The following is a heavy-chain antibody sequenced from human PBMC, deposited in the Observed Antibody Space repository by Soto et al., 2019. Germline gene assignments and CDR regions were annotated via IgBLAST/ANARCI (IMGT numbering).Heavy chain of an antibody. CDR3: AREGLTGTIGLYYYYALDV. CDR2: IYYSGST. D-gene: IGHD1-7*01. J-gene: IGHJ6*02. Sequence: SETLSLTCTVSGGSISNYYWNWIRQPPGKGLEWIGYIYYSGSTNYNPSLKSRVTISVDTSKNQFSLKLSSVTAADTAVYYCAREGLTGTIGLYYYYALDVWGQGTTVTVSS. CDR1: GGSISNYY. V-gene: IGHV4-59*01.